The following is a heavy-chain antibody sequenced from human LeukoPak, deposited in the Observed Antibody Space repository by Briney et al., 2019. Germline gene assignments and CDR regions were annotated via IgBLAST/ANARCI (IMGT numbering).Heavy chain of an antibody. V-gene: IGHV4-4*09. Sequence: SDTLSLTCTVSGGSISSYYCSWIRHPPGKGLGWIGFVYTSGSTNYNPSLKNRVIISVDTSKNQFSLKLSAVPAADTAVYYCARSSGYYYYYLDVWGKGTTVTVSS. CDR1: GGSISSYY. D-gene: IGHD3-22*01. J-gene: IGHJ6*03. CDR3: ARSSGYYYYYLDV. CDR2: VYTSGST.